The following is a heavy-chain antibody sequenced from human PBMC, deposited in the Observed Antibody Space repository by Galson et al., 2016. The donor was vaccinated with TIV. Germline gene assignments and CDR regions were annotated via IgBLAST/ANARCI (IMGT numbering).Heavy chain of an antibody. Sequence: SLRLSCAASRFPFSNFPMHWVRQAPGKGLDWVAFIRSDGSKKYADSVAGRFATSRDNSKNNVYLQMNSLKPSDTALYFCARGRGINGGVYFDYWGRGTLVTVSS. J-gene: IGHJ4*02. CDR3: ARGRGINGGVYFDY. V-gene: IGHV3-30*02. CDR2: IRSDGSKK. CDR1: RFPFSNFP. D-gene: IGHD3-16*01.